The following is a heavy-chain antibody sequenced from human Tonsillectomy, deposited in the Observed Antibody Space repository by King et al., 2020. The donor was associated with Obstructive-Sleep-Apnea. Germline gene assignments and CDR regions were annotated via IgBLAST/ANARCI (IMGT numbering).Heavy chain of an antibody. Sequence: QLVQSGGGLVQPGGALRLSCAASGFTFSSYSMSWGRQAPGGGREVVSAISGSGGSTYYADSGKGRLTPSRDNSKNTLYLQMNSLRAEDTAVYYCAKDRKGARGYFDYWGQGTLVTVSS. CDR1: GFTFSSYS. J-gene: IGHJ4*02. CDR3: AKDRKGARGYFDY. V-gene: IGHV3-23*04. CDR2: ISGSGGST. D-gene: IGHD1-14*01.